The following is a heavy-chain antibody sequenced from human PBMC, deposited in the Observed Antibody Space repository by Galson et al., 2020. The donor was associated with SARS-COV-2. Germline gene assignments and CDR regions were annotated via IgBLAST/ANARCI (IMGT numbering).Heavy chain of an antibody. D-gene: IGHD3-22*01. J-gene: IGHJ4*02. CDR1: AITISSTH. Sequence: GESLKISCAAPAITISSTHTSSISKAPRKGLERVSVINSEGSTYYADSVKGRFTISRDNSKNTLYLQMNSLRAEDTAVYYCSRGEGYYDSSGYSGPFWGQGTLVTVSS. CDR2: INSEGST. CDR3: SRGEGYYDSSGYSGPF. V-gene: IGHV3-53*01.